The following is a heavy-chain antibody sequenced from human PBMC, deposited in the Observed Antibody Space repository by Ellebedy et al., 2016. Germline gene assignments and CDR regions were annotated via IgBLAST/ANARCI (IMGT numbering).Heavy chain of an antibody. CDR2: ISNNNGHR. V-gene: IGHV1-18*01. D-gene: IGHD2-8*01. CDR1: GYTFRSYG. J-gene: IGHJ4*02. Sequence: ASVKVSCXTSGYTFRSYGISWVRQAPGQGLEWMVWISNNNGHRDYAPKFQGRVTMTADTSTTTGYMELRSLTSDDTAMYYCARDIEWRVDYWGQGTQVTVSS. CDR3: ARDIEWRVDY.